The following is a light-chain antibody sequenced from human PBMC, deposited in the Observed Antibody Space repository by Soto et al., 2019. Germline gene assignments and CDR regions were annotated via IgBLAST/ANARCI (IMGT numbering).Light chain of an antibody. CDR1: ESVGSH. CDR2: GVS. CDR3: QQYDNWPPWT. J-gene: IGKJ1*01. Sequence: DTVMTQSPATLSVSPGETATLSCRASESVGSHLAWYQQKPGQAPRLLIYGVSTRATGIPARFRGSGSETVFTLTISSLQSEDFAVYYCQQYDNWPPWTFGQGTKVEI. V-gene: IGKV3-15*01.